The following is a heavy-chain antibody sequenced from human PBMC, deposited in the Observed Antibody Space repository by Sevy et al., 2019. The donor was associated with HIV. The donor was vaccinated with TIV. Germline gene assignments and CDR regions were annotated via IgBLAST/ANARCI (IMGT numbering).Heavy chain of an antibody. D-gene: IGHD5-12*01. Sequence: SETLSLTCTVSGGSFTSSDSFWSWIRQPPGEGLEWIGYIHYTGGTYYNPFLKSRVAMSVDTSEKQFSLKLSFLTAADTAVYYCASKRGYNDGPFDYWGQGTLVTVSS. CDR3: ASKRGYNDGPFDY. CDR2: IHYTGGT. V-gene: IGHV4-30-4*01. J-gene: IGHJ4*02. CDR1: GGSFTSSDSF.